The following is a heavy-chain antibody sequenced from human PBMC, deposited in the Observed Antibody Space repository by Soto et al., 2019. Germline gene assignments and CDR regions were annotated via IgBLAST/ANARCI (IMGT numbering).Heavy chain of an antibody. J-gene: IGHJ4*02. V-gene: IGHV3-30-3*01. CDR2: ISYDGSNK. Sequence: QVQLVESGGGVVQPGRSLRLSCAASGFTFSSYAMHWVRQAPGKGLEWVAVISYDGSNKYYAASVKGRFTISRDNSKNTQYLHMNSLRAEDTAVYCCERDFLRYSSGSWGQGTLVTVSS. CDR1: GFTFSSYA. D-gene: IGHD6-19*01. CDR3: ERDFLRYSSGS.